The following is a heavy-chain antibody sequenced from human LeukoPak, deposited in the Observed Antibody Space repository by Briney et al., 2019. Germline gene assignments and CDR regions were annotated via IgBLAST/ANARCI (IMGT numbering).Heavy chain of an antibody. Sequence: VASVKVSCKVSGYTLTELSMHWVRQAPGKWLEWMGGFDPEDGETIYAQKFQGRVTMTEDTSTDTAYMELSSLRSEDTAVYYCATDHSSGYVAAFDIWGQGTMVTVSS. J-gene: IGHJ3*02. CDR1: GYTLTELS. V-gene: IGHV1-24*01. D-gene: IGHD3-22*01. CDR2: FDPEDGET. CDR3: ATDHSSGYVAAFDI.